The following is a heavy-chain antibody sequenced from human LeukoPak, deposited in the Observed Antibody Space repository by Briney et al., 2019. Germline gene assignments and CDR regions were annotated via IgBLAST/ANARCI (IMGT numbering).Heavy chain of an antibody. D-gene: IGHD1-7*01. Sequence: GSLRLSCAASGFTFSDYYMSWIRQPPGKGLEWIGEINHSGSTYYNPSLKSRVTISVDTSKNHFSLKLSSVTAADTAVYYCARVYNWNSSGLGAPRDWGRGTLVTVSS. CDR2: INHSGST. CDR1: GFTFSDYY. J-gene: IGHJ4*02. V-gene: IGHV4-34*01. CDR3: ARVYNWNSSGLGAPRD.